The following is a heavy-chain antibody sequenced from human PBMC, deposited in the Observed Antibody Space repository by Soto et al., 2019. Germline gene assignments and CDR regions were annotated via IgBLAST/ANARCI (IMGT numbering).Heavy chain of an antibody. V-gene: IGHV3-15*01. J-gene: IGHJ3*02. Sequence: EVQLVESGGGLVKPGGSLRLSCAASGFTFSNAWMSWVRQAPGKGLEWVGRIKSKTDGGTTDYAAPVKGRFTISRDDSKNTLYLQMNSLKTEDTAVYYCTTIREAPKYNWNDGACDIWVQGTMVTVSS. CDR2: IKSKTDGGTT. CDR3: TTIREAPKYNWNDGACDI. D-gene: IGHD1-1*01. CDR1: GFTFSNAW.